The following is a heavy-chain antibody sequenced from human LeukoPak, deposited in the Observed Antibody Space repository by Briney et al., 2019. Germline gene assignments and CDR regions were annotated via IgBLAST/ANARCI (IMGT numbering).Heavy chain of an antibody. Sequence: SVKVSCKASGGTFSSYAISWVRQAPGQGLEWMGGIIPIFGTANYAQKFQGRVTITADESTSTAYMELNSLRSEDTAVYYCAGPYVSGSYYNDYDPYYYYYYGMDVWGKGTTVTVSS. CDR2: IIPIFGTA. CDR1: GGTFSSYA. J-gene: IGHJ6*04. D-gene: IGHD3-10*01. CDR3: AGPYVSGSYYNDYDPYYYYYYGMDV. V-gene: IGHV1-69*13.